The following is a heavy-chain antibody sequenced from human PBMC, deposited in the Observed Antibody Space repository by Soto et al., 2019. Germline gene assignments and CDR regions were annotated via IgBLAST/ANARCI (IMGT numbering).Heavy chain of an antibody. CDR3: ARDRRSSSSWEDYYYYGMDV. CDR1: GGSFSGYY. CDR2: INHSGST. D-gene: IGHD6-6*01. J-gene: IGHJ6*02. V-gene: IGHV4-34*01. Sequence: SETLSLTCAVYGGSFSGYYWSWIRQPPGKGLEWIGEINHSGSTNYNPSLKSRVTISVDTSKNQFSLKLSSVTAADTAVYYCARDRRSSSSWEDYYYYGMDVWGQGTTVTVSS.